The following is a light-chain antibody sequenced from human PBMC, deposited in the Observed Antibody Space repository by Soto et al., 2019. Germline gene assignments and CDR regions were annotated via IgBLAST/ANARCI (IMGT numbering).Light chain of an antibody. V-gene: IGKV3-20*01. J-gene: IGKJ2*01. Sequence: EIELTQSPGTLSLSPGERVTLSCRASQSVGSTWLTWYQQKPGQPPRLLIYGASTRATGIPDRFSGSGSGTDFTLTISRLEPEDFAVYYCQHYGSPVTFGRGTKVEIK. CDR2: GAS. CDR1: QSVGSTW. CDR3: QHYGSPVT.